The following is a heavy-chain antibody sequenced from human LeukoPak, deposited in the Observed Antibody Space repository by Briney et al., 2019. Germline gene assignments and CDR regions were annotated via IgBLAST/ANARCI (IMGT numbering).Heavy chain of an antibody. CDR3: ARSYSSSWYDY. D-gene: IGHD6-13*01. CDR2: VNYSGNT. Sequence: SETLSLTCAVYDGSFSDHYWKWIRQPPGKGLEWIGEVNYSGNTNYNASLKSRVTMSVDTSKSQFSLNLRSVTAADTAVYYCARSYSSSWYDYWGQGTLVTVSS. CDR1: DGSFSDHY. J-gene: IGHJ4*02. V-gene: IGHV4-34*01.